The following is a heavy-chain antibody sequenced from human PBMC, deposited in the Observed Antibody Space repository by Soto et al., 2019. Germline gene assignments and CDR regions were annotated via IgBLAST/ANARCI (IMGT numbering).Heavy chain of an antibody. CDR1: GVSFSGYY. V-gene: IGHV4-34*01. J-gene: IGHJ4*02. CDR3: ARGASGVAGTAPKPYFDY. Sequence: SETLSLTCAVYGVSFSGYYWIWIRQPPGKGLEWIGEINHSGSTNYNPSLKSRVTISVDTSKNQFSLKLSSVTAADTAVYYCARGASGVAGTAPKPYFDYWGQGTLVTVSS. CDR2: INHSGST. D-gene: IGHD6-19*01.